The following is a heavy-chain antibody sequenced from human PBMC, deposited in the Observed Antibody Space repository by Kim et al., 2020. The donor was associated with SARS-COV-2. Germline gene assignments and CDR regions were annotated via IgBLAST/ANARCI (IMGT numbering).Heavy chain of an antibody. V-gene: IGHV6-1*01. CDR3: ARDGPQLNWYFDL. J-gene: IGHJ2*01. D-gene: IGHD1-1*01. Sequence: YAVSVKSRITINPDTSKNQFSLQLNSVTPEDTAVYYCARDGPQLNWYFDLWGRGTLVTVSS.